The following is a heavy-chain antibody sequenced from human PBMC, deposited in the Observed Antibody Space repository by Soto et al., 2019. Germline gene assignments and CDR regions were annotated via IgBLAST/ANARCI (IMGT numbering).Heavy chain of an antibody. J-gene: IGHJ4*02. CDR2: ISYDGSNK. V-gene: IGHV3-30-3*01. CDR1: GLTFRSYA. Sequence: QVQLVESGGGVVQPGRSLRLSCVVSGLTFRSYAMHWVRQAPGKGLEWVAAISYDGSNKYYADSVKGRFTISRDNSKNTLYLEMNSLRAEDTAVYYCARDPTGWELRFDYWGQGTLVTVFS. CDR3: ARDPTGWELRFDY. D-gene: IGHD1-26*01.